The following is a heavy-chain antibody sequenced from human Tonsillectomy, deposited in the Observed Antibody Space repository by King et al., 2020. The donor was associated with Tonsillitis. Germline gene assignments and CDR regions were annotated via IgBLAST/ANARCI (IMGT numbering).Heavy chain of an antibody. CDR2: IRYDGSNK. J-gene: IGHJ3*02. Sequence: VQLVESGGGVVQPGGSLRLSCAASGFIFSSYGMHWVRQAPGKGLEWVAFIRYDGSNKYYADSVKGRFTISRDNSKNTLYLQMNSLRVEDTAVYYCANGYYYDSSGYYYDDSGAFDIWGQGTMVTVSS. CDR1: GFIFSSYG. V-gene: IGHV3-30*02. CDR3: ANGYYYDSSGYYYDDSGAFDI. D-gene: IGHD3-22*01.